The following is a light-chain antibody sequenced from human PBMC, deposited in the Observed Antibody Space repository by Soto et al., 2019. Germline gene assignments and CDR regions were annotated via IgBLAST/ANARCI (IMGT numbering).Light chain of an antibody. Sequence: DIQMTQSPSSLSASVGDRVTITCQASRDISNYLNWYQQKPGKAPKLLIYDASNLETGVPSRFSGSGSGTDFTFTINSLQPEDIATYYSQQYDNLPLTFGGGTKVEIK. CDR1: RDISNY. V-gene: IGKV1-33*01. CDR2: DAS. J-gene: IGKJ4*01. CDR3: QQYDNLPLT.